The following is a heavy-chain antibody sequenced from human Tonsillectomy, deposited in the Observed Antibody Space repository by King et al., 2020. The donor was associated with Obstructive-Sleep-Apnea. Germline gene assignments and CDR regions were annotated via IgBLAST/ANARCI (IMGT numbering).Heavy chain of an antibody. CDR1: GYTFTSYD. J-gene: IGHJ5*02. CDR2: MNPNSGNT. Sequence: QLVQSGAEVKKPGASVKVSCKASGYTFTSYDINWVRQATGQGLEWMGWMNPNSGNTGYAQNFQGRVTMTRNTSISTAYMELSSLRSEDTAVYYWARVCGGSSGWYAACGFDPWGQGTLVTVSS. V-gene: IGHV1-8*01. D-gene: IGHD6-19*01. CDR3: ARVCGGSSGWYAACGFDP.